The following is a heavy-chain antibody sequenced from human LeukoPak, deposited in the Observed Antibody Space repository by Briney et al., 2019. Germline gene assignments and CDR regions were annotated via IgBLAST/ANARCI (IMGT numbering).Heavy chain of an antibody. D-gene: IGHD2-8*01. Sequence: PSETLTLTCTVSGGSISNDYWSWIRQPPGKGLEWIGYIFYSGSTNYNPSLKSRVTMSVDTSKNQFSLRLSSVTAADTAVYYCARRVALYGIYYFDSWGQGTLVTVSS. V-gene: IGHV4-59*01. CDR2: IFYSGST. CDR1: GGSISNDY. CDR3: ARRVALYGIYYFDS. J-gene: IGHJ4*02.